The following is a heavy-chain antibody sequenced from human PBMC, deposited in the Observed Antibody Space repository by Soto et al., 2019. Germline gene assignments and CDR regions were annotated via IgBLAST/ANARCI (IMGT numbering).Heavy chain of an antibody. Sequence: QVQLVESGGGVVQPGRSLRLSCAASGITFSNYGTHWVRQAPGKGLEWVAVIWYDGSNQYYADSVKGRFTISRDNSKNTLHLQLNSLGAEDTAVYFCARDRQFWGGSYVVFAYKYGMDVWGQGTTVTVSS. CDR1: GITFSNYG. D-gene: IGHD3-3*01. CDR2: IWYDGSNQ. CDR3: ARDRQFWGGSYVVFAYKYGMDV. V-gene: IGHV3-33*01. J-gene: IGHJ6*02.